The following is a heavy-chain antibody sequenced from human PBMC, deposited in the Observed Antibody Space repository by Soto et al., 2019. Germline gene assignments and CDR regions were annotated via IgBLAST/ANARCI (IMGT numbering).Heavy chain of an antibody. D-gene: IGHD2-15*01. CDR3: ARMMGGGYRGNAFDV. J-gene: IGHJ3*01. Sequence: QVQLQESGPGLVKSSQTLSLTCAVAGGSISGNYYWTFVRQPPGKGLEWIGYIYHNGRTYYNPSLKSRVSISVDTSKNHFSLEVNSVTAADTAVYFCARMMGGGYRGNAFDVWGLGTRVTVSS. CDR2: IYHNGRT. V-gene: IGHV4-30-4*01. CDR1: GGSISGNYY.